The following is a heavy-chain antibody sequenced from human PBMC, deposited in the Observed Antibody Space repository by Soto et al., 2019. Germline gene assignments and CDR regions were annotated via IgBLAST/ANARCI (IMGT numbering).Heavy chain of an antibody. V-gene: IGHV4-59*01. J-gene: IGHJ4*02. CDR3: ARGVTVPAAIDYFDY. CDR2: IYYSGST. Sequence: PSETRSLTCTVSGGSISSYYWIWIRQPPGKGLEWIGYIYYSGSTNYNPSLKSRVTISVDTSKNQFSLKLSSVTAADTAVYYCARGVTVPAAIDYFDYWGQGTLVTVSS. CDR1: GGSISSYY. D-gene: IGHD2-2*01.